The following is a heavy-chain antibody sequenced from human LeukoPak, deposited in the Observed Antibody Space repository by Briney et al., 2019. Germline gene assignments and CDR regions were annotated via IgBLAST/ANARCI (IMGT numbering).Heavy chain of an antibody. V-gene: IGHV6-1*01. D-gene: IGHD1-1*01. Sequence: QTLSLTCAISGDSVSSNSALWNWIRQSPSRGLEWLGRTYYRSKWYNDYAVSVKSRITINADTSKNQFSLQLNSVTPEDTAVYYCANSKPMWNDAFDIWGQGTMVTISS. CDR1: GDSVSSNSAL. J-gene: IGHJ3*02. CDR3: ANSKPMWNDAFDI. CDR2: TYYRSKWYN.